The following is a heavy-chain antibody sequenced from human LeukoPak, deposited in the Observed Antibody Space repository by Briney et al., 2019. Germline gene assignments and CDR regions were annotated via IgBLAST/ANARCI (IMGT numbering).Heavy chain of an antibody. CDR3: ARDVAVSRGTSDKGASDI. Sequence: SETLSLTCTVSGGSISSGGYYWSWIRQHPGKGLEWIGYIYYSGSTYYNPSLKSRVTISVDTSKNQFSLKLSSVTAADTAVYYCARDVAVSRGTSDKGASDIWGQGTMVTVSS. V-gene: IGHV4-31*03. CDR2: IYYSGST. J-gene: IGHJ3*02. CDR1: GGSISSGGYY. D-gene: IGHD2-2*01.